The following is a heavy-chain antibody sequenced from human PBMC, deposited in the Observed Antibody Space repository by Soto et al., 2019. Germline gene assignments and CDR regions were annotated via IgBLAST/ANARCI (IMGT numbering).Heavy chain of an antibody. V-gene: IGHV4-31*03. D-gene: IGHD3-3*01. CDR1: GGSISSGGYY. Sequence: SETLSLTCTVSGGSISSGGYYWSWIRQHPRKGLEWIGYIYYSGSTYYNPSLKSRVTISGDTSKNQFSLKLSSVTAADTAVYYCARSTILGYFDYWGQGTLVNVSS. CDR3: ARSTILGYFDY. J-gene: IGHJ4*02. CDR2: IYYSGST.